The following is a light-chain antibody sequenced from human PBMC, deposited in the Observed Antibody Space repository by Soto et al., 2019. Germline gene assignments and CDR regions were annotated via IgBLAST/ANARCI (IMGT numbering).Light chain of an antibody. V-gene: IGLV2-14*01. CDR2: KVT. J-gene: IGLJ1*01. CDR1: SSDVGGSAY. CDR3: TSSTTGSLYV. Sequence: QSALTQPASVSGSPGQSITISCTGTSSDVGGSAYVSWYQQFPGNVPRLLIYKVTNRPSGISYRFSGSKSGNTASLTISGHQAEEKADYFRTSSTTGSLYVFGTGSELTVL.